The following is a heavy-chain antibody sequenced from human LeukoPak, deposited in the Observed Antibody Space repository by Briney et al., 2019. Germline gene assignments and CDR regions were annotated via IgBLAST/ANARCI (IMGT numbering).Heavy chain of an antibody. CDR3: ARVCIGCYSTDS. J-gene: IGHJ4*02. V-gene: IGHV3-74*03. Sequence: GGSLRLSCAASGFTFRRYWMGWVRQGPGEGLVWGSRINSGGSTTTYADSVKGRFTISRDTAKTPLYLQMNRLRAEATAVYYCARVCIGCYSTDSWGQGTLVSVSP. CDR1: GFTFRRYW. D-gene: IGHD2-15*01. CDR2: INSGGSTT.